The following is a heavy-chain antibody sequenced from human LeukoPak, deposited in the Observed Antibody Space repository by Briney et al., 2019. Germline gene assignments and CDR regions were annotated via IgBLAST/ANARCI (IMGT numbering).Heavy chain of an antibody. D-gene: IGHD3-3*01. V-gene: IGHV3-74*01. J-gene: IGHJ4*02. CDR1: GFTFSSYW. CDR2: INTDGSST. Sequence: GGSLRLSCAASGFTFSSYWMHWVRQAPGKGLVWVSRINTDGSSTSYADSVKGRFTISRDNAKNTLYLQMNSLRAEDTAVYYCARDRGTIFGGGTNPAIGYWGQGTLVTVSS. CDR3: ARDRGTIFGGGTNPAIGY.